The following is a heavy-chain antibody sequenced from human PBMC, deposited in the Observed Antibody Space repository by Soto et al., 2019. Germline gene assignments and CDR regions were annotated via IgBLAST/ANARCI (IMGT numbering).Heavy chain of an antibody. D-gene: IGHD5-18*01. J-gene: IGHJ4*02. CDR2: IYYSGST. CDR3: ARDPYSYGDHYFDY. V-gene: IGHV4-59*01. CDR1: GGSISSYY. Sequence: PSETLSLTCTVSGGSISSYYWSWIRQPPGKGLEWIGYIYYSGSTNYNPSLNSRFSISVYTSMNQFSLKLSSVIAADTAVYYCARDPYSYGDHYFDYWGQGTLVTVS.